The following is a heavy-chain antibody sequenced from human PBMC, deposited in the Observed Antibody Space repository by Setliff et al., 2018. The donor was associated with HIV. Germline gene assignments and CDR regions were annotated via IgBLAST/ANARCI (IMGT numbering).Heavy chain of an antibody. Sequence: KTSETLSLTCKVSGAPISSYYWNWIRQPPGKGLEWIGYIYNSGYTNYKPSLKSRVTISLDTARYQFSLELTSVTATDTAVYYCARDRRDDYYLTAYFDSLGQGTLVTVSS. D-gene: IGHD1-26*01. J-gene: IGHJ4*02. CDR2: IYNSGYT. CDR1: GAPISSYY. CDR3: ARDRRDDYYLTAYFDS. V-gene: IGHV4-4*08.